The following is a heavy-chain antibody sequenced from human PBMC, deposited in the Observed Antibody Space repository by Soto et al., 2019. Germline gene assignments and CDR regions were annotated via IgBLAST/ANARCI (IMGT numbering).Heavy chain of an antibody. Sequence: PSETLSLTCTVSGGSIRSYYCSWSRQPAGKGLEWIGRIYTSGSTNYNPSLKSRVTMSVDTSKNQFSLKLSSVTAADTAVYYCAREWNYDFWSGYYQRDYYGMDVWGQGTTVTVSS. CDR1: GGSIRSYY. CDR2: IYTSGST. V-gene: IGHV4-4*07. J-gene: IGHJ6*02. CDR3: AREWNYDFWSGYYQRDYYGMDV. D-gene: IGHD3-3*01.